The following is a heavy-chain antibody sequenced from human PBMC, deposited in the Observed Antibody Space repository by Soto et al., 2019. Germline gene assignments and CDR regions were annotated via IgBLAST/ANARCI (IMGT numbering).Heavy chain of an antibody. CDR2: IYWNDDK. J-gene: IGHJ4*02. V-gene: IGHV2-5*01. Sequence: VSGPTLVNPTQTLTLTCTFSGFSLSTSGVGVGWIRQPPGKALEWLALIYWNDDKRYSPSLKSRLTITKDTSKNQVVLTMTNMDPVDTATYYCAHRGRPTRKLERPDYFDYWGQGTLVTVSS. D-gene: IGHD1-1*01. CDR1: GFSLSTSGVG. CDR3: AHRGRPTRKLERPDYFDY.